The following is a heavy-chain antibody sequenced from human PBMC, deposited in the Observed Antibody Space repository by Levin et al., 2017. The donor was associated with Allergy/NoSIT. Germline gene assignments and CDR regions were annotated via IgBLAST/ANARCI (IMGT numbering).Heavy chain of an antibody. CDR1: GFTFSSYG. D-gene: IGHD3-9*01. V-gene: IGHV3-30*18. CDR2: ISYDGSNK. CDR3: AKSGDVIQRYYDILTGYVNWFDP. Sequence: GESLKISCAASGFTFSSYGMHWVRQAPGKGLEWVAVISYDGSNKYYADSVKGRFTISRDNSKNTLYLQMNSLRAEDTAVYYCAKSGDVIQRYYDILTGYVNWFDPWGQGTLVTVSS. J-gene: IGHJ5*02.